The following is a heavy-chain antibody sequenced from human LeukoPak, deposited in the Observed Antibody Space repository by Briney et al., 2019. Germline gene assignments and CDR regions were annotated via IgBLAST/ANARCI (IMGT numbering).Heavy chain of an antibody. J-gene: IGHJ4*02. CDR2: MNPNSGNT. Sequence: GASVKVSCKASGYTFTSYDINWVRQATGQGLEWMGWMNPNSGNTGYAQKFQGRVTMTRNTSISTAYMELSSLRSEDTAVYYCARAVNDVDYYDSSGYYPSPFDYWGQGTLVTVSS. V-gene: IGHV1-8*01. CDR3: ARAVNDVDYYDSSGYYPSPFDY. CDR1: GYTFTSYD. D-gene: IGHD3-22*01.